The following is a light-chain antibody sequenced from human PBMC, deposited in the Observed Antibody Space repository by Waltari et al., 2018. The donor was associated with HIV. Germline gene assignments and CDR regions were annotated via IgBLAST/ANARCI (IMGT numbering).Light chain of an antibody. CDR3: QSYDSSLSGVL. CDR2: DIN. V-gene: IGLV1-40*01. Sequence: QSVLTQPPSVSGAPGPRVSISCTGSSSTIGAGYEVNWYQQPPGTGHKLLTYDINHRPSGVPDRFSGSKSGTSASLAITGLQDEDEADYYCQSYDSSLSGVLFGGGTKLTVL. CDR1: SSTIGAGYE. J-gene: IGLJ2*01.